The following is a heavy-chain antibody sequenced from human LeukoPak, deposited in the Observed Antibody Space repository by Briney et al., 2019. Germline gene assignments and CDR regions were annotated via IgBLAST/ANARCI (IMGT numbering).Heavy chain of an antibody. Sequence: GGSLRLSCAASGFTFSSYWMSWVRQAPGKGLEWVANIKQDGSEKYYVDSVKGRFTISRDNAKNSLYLQMNSLRAEDTAVYYCARGGGITMVRGVINIRLLGYWGQGTLVTVSS. CDR2: IKQDGSEK. J-gene: IGHJ4*02. V-gene: IGHV3-7*01. CDR1: GFTFSSYW. CDR3: ARGGGITMVRGVINIRLLGY. D-gene: IGHD3-10*01.